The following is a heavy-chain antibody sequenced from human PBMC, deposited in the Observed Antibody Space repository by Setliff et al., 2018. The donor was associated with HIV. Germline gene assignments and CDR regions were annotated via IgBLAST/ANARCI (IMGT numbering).Heavy chain of an antibody. CDR1: GYTFSDYY. J-gene: IGHJ4*02. CDR2: VDPEDGET. D-gene: IGHD4-17*01. V-gene: IGHV1-69-2*01. Sequence: GASVKVSCKASGYTFSDYYMHWVQQAPGKGLEWMGRVDPEDGETKYAEKFQGRVTMTTDTSTSTAYMELRSLRCDDTAVYYCARGKTWLRFLDYGVYAPDYWGQGTLVTVSS. CDR3: ARGKTWLRFLDYGVYAPDY.